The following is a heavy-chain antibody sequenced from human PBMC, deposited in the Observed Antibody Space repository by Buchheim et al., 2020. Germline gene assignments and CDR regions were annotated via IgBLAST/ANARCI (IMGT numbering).Heavy chain of an antibody. CDR1: GFTFSSYG. D-gene: IGHD6-6*01. CDR3: ARDFWVAASSEDY. V-gene: IGHV3-33*01. J-gene: IGHJ4*02. CDR2: IWYDGSNK. Sequence: QVQLVESGGGVVQPGRSLRLSCAASGFTFSSYGMHWVRQAPGKGLEWVAVIWYDGSNKYYADSVKGRFTISRDHSTNTLCLQMNSMRAEDTAVYYCARDFWVAASSEDYWGQGTL.